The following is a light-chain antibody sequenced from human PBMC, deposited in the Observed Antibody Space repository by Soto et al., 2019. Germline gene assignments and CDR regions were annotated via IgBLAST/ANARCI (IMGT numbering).Light chain of an antibody. Sequence: QSVLTQPPSASGSPGQSVTISCTGTRSDVGAYNYVSWYQQHPGKAPKLMIYEVSKRPSGVPDRFSGSKSGNTASLTVSGLQAEDEADYYCSSYASSNNFFGTGTKVTVL. CDR1: RSDVGAYNY. V-gene: IGLV2-8*01. CDR3: SSYASSNNF. J-gene: IGLJ1*01. CDR2: EVS.